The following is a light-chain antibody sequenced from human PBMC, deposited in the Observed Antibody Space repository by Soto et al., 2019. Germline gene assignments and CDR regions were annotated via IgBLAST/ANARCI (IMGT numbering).Light chain of an antibody. CDR3: QQYNSYSTWT. V-gene: IGKV1-5*01. CDR2: DAS. J-gene: IGKJ1*01. CDR1: QTISSW. Sequence: DIQMTQSPSTLSGSVGDRVTITCRASQTISSWLAWYQQKPGKAPKLLIYDASSLETGVPSRFSGSGSGTEFTLTIRSLQPDDFATYYCQQYNSYSTWTCGQGNKGAIK.